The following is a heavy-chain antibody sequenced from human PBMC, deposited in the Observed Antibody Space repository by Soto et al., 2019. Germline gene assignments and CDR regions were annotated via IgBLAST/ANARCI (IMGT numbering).Heavy chain of an antibody. D-gene: IGHD6-19*01. CDR1: GGSFSGYY. V-gene: IGHV4-34*01. CDR3: ARGRKSPPSLWAGAISEHLDY. CDR2: INHSGST. J-gene: IGHJ4*02. Sequence: QVQLQQWGAGLLKPSETLSLTCAVYGGSFSGYYWSWIRQPPGKGLEWIGEINHSGSTNYNPSLKSRVTISVDTSKNQFSLKLSSVTAADTAVYYCARGRKSPPSLWAGAISEHLDYWGQGTLVTVSS.